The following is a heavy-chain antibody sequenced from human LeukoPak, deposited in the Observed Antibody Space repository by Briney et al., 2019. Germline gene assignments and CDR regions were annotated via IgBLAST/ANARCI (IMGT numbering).Heavy chain of an antibody. Sequence: GGSLRLSCTASGFTFSIYGMSWVRQAPGKGLEWVASIKEDGSEEHYVDSVKGRFTISRDNARNSVHVQMNSLRAEDTAVYFCARIRPGNYFDYWGQGALVTVSS. CDR3: ARIRPGNYFDY. J-gene: IGHJ4*02. CDR2: IKEDGSEE. V-gene: IGHV3-7*01. D-gene: IGHD6-6*01. CDR1: GFTFSIYG.